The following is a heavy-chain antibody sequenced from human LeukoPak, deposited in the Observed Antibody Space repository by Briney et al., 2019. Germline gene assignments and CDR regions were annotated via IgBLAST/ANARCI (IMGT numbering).Heavy chain of an antibody. CDR2: IYTSGST. Sequence: SETLSLTCTVSGGSISSYYWSWIRQPAGKGLEWIGRIYTSGSTNYNPSLKSRVTMSVDTSKNQFSLKLSSVTAADTAVYYCARGYYDILTGYYDDAFDIWGQGTMVTVSS. J-gene: IGHJ3*02. CDR3: ARGYYDILTGYYDDAFDI. CDR1: GGSISSYY. D-gene: IGHD3-9*01. V-gene: IGHV4-4*07.